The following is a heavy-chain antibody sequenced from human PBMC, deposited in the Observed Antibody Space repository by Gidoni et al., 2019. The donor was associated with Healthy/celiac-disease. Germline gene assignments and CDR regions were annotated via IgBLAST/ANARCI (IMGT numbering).Heavy chain of an antibody. Sequence: QVQLVQSGAEVKKPGSSVKVSCTASGGTFSSYAISWVRQAPGQGLEWMGGIIPIFGTANYAQKFQGRITITADESTSTAYMELSSLRSEDTAVYYCASAGQWLGLGAYNWFDPWGQGTLVTVSS. V-gene: IGHV1-69*01. CDR3: ASAGQWLGLGAYNWFDP. D-gene: IGHD6-19*01. J-gene: IGHJ5*02. CDR2: IIPIFGTA. CDR1: GGTFSSYA.